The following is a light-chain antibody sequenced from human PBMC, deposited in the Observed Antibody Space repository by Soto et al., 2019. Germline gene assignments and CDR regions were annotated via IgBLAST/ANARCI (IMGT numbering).Light chain of an antibody. Sequence: DVVITQSPLSLPFTLLHPSSISCRSNQSLVHSDGIAYFSWFRQRPGRSPRRLIYKVSNRDSGVPARFSGSGSGTDFALKISRVEAEDVGVYYCMQGTHWPITFGQGTRLEI. V-gene: IGKV2-30*02. CDR3: MQGTHWPIT. CDR1: QSLVHSDGIAY. J-gene: IGKJ5*01. CDR2: KVS.